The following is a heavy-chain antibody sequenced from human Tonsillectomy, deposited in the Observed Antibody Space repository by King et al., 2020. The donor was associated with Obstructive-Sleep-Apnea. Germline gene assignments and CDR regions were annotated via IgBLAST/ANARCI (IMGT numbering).Heavy chain of an antibody. J-gene: IGHJ6*02. CDR1: GFTFSSYG. CDR2: IWYDGSNK. Sequence: QVQLVESGGGVVQPGRSLRLSCAASGFTFSSYGMHWVRQAPGKGLEWVAVIWYDGSNKYYADSVKGRFTISRDNSKNTLYLQMNSLRAEDTAVYYCARDRAPTEGYGMDVWGQGTTVTVSS. V-gene: IGHV3-33*01. CDR3: ARDRAPTEGYGMDV.